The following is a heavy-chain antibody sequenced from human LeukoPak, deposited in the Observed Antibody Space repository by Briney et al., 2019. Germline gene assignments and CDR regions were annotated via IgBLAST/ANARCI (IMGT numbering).Heavy chain of an antibody. CDR2: IIPILGMS. Sequence: ASVKVSCKASGGTFSSYAITWVRQAPGQGLEWMGRIIPILGMSNYAQKFQGRVTMTTDTSTTTAYMELRTLRSDDTAVYYCARDMVGLAADGNWFDPWGQGTLVTVSS. D-gene: IGHD6-13*01. V-gene: IGHV1-69*04. J-gene: IGHJ5*02. CDR1: GGTFSSYA. CDR3: ARDMVGLAADGNWFDP.